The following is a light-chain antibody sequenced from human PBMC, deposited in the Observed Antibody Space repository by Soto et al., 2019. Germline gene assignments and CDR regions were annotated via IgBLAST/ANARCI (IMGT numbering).Light chain of an antibody. CDR2: STT. CDR1: TGAVTRGHF. J-gene: IGLJ2*01. V-gene: IGLV7-43*01. CDR3: LLYYGGAQGVV. Sequence: QTVVTKEPSLTVSPGGTVMLTCSWCTGAVTRGHFPNWIQQISGQAPRTLIYSTTNKHSRTPARFSGSLLGGKAALTLSGVKPDDEAESYCLLYYGGAQGVVFVGGTKLTVL.